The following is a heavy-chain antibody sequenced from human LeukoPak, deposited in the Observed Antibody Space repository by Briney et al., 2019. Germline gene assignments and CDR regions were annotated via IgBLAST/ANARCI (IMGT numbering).Heavy chain of an antibody. D-gene: IGHD2-2*01. V-gene: IGHV4-39*07. Sequence: SETLSLTCTVSGGSINSSSYYWGWIRQPPGKGLEWIGSIYYSGSTNYNPSLKSRVTISVDTSKNQFSLKLSSVTAADTAVYYCARVLRGYCSSASCYAFDYWGQGTLVTVSS. CDR2: IYYSGST. J-gene: IGHJ4*02. CDR1: GGSINSSSYY. CDR3: ARVLRGYCSSASCYAFDY.